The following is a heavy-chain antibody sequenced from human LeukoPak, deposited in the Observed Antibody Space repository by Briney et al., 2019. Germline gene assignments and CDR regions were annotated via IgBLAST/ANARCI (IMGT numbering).Heavy chain of an antibody. CDR2: IYYSGST. J-gene: IGHJ4*02. CDR1: GGSISSSSYY. V-gene: IGHV4-39*07. Sequence: SETLSLTCTVSGGSISSSSYYWGWIRQPPGKGLEWIGSIYYSGSTYYNPSLKSRVTISVDTSKNQFSLKLSSVTAADTAVYYCARLLYSSGWVDSWGQGTLVTVSS. D-gene: IGHD6-19*01. CDR3: ARLLYSSGWVDS.